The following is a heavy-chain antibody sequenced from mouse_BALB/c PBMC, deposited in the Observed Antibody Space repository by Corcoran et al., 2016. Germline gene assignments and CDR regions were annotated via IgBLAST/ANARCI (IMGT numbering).Heavy chain of an antibody. CDR3: AREPYGHEY. D-gene: IGHD1-1*01. Sequence: QIQLVQSGPELKKPGETVKISCKASGYTFTNYGMNWVKQAPGKGLKWMGWINTYTGEPTYADDFKGRFAFSLETSASTAYLQINNLKNEDMATYFCAREPYGHEYWGQGTTLTVSS. J-gene: IGHJ2*01. CDR2: INTYTGEP. V-gene: IGHV9-1*02. CDR1: GYTFTNYG.